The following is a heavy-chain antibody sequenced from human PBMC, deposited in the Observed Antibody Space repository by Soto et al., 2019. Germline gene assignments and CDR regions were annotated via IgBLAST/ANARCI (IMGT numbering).Heavy chain of an antibody. J-gene: IGHJ6*02. CDR2: IAYDGNEK. CDR1: GFTFKPHA. CDR3: GKEVGDYGPYYYGVDV. D-gene: IGHD1-26*01. V-gene: IGHV3-30*18. Sequence: QVQLVESGGGVVQPGTSLILACAASGFTFKPHAMHWIRQAPGKGLEGMAVIAYDGNEKFYADSVKGRFTISRDNTKNALELQINTLRNEDTAVYYCGKEVGDYGPYYYGVDVWGPVATVTVSS.